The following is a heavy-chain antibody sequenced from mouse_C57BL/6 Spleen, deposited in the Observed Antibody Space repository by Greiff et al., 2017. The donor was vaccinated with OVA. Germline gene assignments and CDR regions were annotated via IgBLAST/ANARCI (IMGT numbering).Heavy chain of an antibody. CDR2: SRNKANDYTT. CDR3: ARDAGYDYPFAY. D-gene: IGHD2-4*01. CDR1: GFTFSDFY. J-gene: IGHJ3*01. Sequence: EVKLMESGGGLVQSGRSLRLSCATSGFTFSDFYMEWVRQAPGKGLEWIAASRNKANDYTTEYSASVKGRFIVSRDTSQSILYLQMNALRAEDTAIYYCARDAGYDYPFAYWGQGTLVTVSA. V-gene: IGHV7-1*01.